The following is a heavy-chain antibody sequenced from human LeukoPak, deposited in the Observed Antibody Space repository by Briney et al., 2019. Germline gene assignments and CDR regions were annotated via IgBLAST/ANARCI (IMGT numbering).Heavy chain of an antibody. CDR3: ATAPFRVAG. V-gene: IGHV1-24*01. CDR1: GGTFSSYA. J-gene: IGHJ4*02. Sequence: ASVKVSCKASGGTFSSYAISWVRQAPGKGLEWMGGFDPEDGETIYAQKFQGRVTMTEDTSTDTAYMELSSLRSEDTAVYYCATAPFRVAGWGQGTLVTVSS. CDR2: FDPEDGET. D-gene: IGHD6-19*01.